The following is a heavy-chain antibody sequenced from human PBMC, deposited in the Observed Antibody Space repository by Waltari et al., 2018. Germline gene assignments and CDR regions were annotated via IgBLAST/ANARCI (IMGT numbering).Heavy chain of an antibody. V-gene: IGHV4-30-4*08. Sequence: QVQLLESGPGLVKASQTLSLTCTVSGDSMTRGEYYWTWIRPPHGKGLEWIGNTYSTGDSHYSPSLRGLPSIAIDTSHIQFSLKLGSVTAADTAVYFCARGIVLLAAAMLSPQIDHEYYRDVWGKGTPVIVTS. D-gene: IGHD6-25*01. CDR3: ARGIVLLAAAMLSPQIDHEYYRDV. CDR1: GDSMTRGEYY. J-gene: IGHJ6*03. CDR2: TYSTGDS.